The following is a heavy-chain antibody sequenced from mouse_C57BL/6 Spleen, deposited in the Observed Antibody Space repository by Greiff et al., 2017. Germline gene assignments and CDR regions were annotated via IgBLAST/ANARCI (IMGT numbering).Heavy chain of an antibody. CDR3: ARGDYYGSSYLYAMDY. D-gene: IGHD1-1*01. CDR1: GYTFTSSW. J-gene: IGHJ4*01. Sequence: QVQLQQPGAELVKPGASVKMSCKASGYTFTSSWITWVKQRPGQGLEWIGDIYPGSGSTNYNEKFKSKATLTVDTSSSTAYMPLSSLTSEDSAVYYCARGDYYGSSYLYAMDYWGQGTSVTVSS. CDR2: IYPGSGST. V-gene: IGHV1-55*01.